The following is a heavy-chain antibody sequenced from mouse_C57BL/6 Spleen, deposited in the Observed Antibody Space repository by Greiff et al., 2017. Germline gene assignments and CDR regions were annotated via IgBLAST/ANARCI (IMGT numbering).Heavy chain of an antibody. Sequence: VKLMESGPGLVQPSQSLSITCTVSGFSLTSYGVHWVRQSPGKGLEWLGVIWRGGSTDYNAAFMSRLSITKDNSKSQVFFKMNSLQADDTAIYYCAKASYGSSYYFDYWGQGTTLTVSS. J-gene: IGHJ2*01. V-gene: IGHV2-5*01. CDR1: GFSLTSYG. CDR2: IWRGGST. CDR3: AKASYGSSYYFDY. D-gene: IGHD1-1*01.